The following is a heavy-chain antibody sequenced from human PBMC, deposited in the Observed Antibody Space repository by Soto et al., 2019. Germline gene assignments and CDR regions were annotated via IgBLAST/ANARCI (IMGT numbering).Heavy chain of an antibody. Sequence: WGSLRLSCATSGSIFRNYAMGWVRQAPGTGLEWVSASSGSCNSTYYADSAKSRFTISRDNSKNTQYLQMTSLRVEDTAIFYCAKKAAKNCDWMFYADSWGQGTLVTVSS. CDR3: AKKAAKNCDWMFYADS. D-gene: IGHD2-21*02. V-gene: IGHV3-23*01. CDR2: SSGSCNST. J-gene: IGHJ4*02. CDR1: GSIFRNYA.